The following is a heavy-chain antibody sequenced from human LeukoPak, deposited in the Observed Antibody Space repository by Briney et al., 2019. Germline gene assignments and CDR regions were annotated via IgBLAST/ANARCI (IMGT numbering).Heavy chain of an antibody. Sequence: GRSLRLSCAASGFTFSSYGMHWVRQAPGKGLEWVAVIWYDGSNKYYADSVKGRFTISRDNSKNTLYLQMNSLRAEDTAVYYCAREGCSGGSCYHFDYWGQGTLVTVSS. CDR2: IWYDGSNK. CDR1: GFTFSSYG. CDR3: AREGCSGGSCYHFDY. V-gene: IGHV3-33*01. J-gene: IGHJ4*02. D-gene: IGHD2-15*01.